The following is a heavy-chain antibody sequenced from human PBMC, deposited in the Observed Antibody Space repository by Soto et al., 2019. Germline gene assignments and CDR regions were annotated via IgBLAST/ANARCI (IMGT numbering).Heavy chain of an antibody. CDR1: GYTFTSYD. J-gene: IGHJ6*03. CDR2: MNPNSGNT. V-gene: IGHV1-8*01. CDR3: ARVGSITIFGVVIQNYYYYHMDV. D-gene: IGHD3-3*01. Sequence: GASLKVSCKASGYTFTSYDINWVRQATGQGLEWMGWMNPNSGNTGYAQKFQGRVTMTRNTSISTAYMELSSLRSEDTAVYYCARVGSITIFGVVIQNYYYYHMDVWGKGTTVTVSS.